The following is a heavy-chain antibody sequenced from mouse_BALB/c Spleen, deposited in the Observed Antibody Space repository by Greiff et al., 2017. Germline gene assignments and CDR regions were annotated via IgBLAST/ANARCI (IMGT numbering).Heavy chain of an antibody. V-gene: IGHV14-4*02. CDR2: IDPENGDT. J-gene: IGHJ3*01. CDR1: GFNIKDYY. CDR3: KAYLDSSRFAY. Sequence: VQLKQSGAELVRSGASVKLSCTASGFNIKDYYMHWVKQRPEQGLEWIGWIDPENGDTEYAPKFQGKATMTADTSSNTAYLQLSSLTSEDTAVYYCKAYLDSSRFAYWGQGTLVTVSA. D-gene: IGHD3-2*01.